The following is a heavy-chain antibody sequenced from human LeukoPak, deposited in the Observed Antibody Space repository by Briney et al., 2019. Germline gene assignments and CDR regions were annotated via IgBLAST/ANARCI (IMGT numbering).Heavy chain of an antibody. Sequence: ASVKVSCKASGYTFTGYYMHWVLQAPGQGLEWMGRINPNSGGTNYAQKFQGRVTMTRDTSISTAYMELSRLRSDDTAVYYCAREEYSYGYFDYWGQGTLVTVSS. J-gene: IGHJ4*02. CDR2: INPNSGGT. CDR1: GYTFTGYY. V-gene: IGHV1-2*06. D-gene: IGHD5-18*01. CDR3: AREEYSYGYFDY.